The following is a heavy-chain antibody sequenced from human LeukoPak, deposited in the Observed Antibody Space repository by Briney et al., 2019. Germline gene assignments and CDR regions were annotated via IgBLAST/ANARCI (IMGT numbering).Heavy chain of an antibody. CDR2: MNPNNGNT. J-gene: IGHJ4*02. V-gene: IGHV1-8*02. D-gene: IGHD2-2*01. CDR3: ARTCSGTSCSDFDY. CDR1: GYTFTSYA. Sequence: GASVKVSCKASGYTFTSYAMHWVRQAPGQRLEWMGWMNPNNGNTGYAQKFQGRVTMTRDTSISTAYLELSSLRSEDTAVYYCARTCSGTSCSDFDYWGQGTLVTVSS.